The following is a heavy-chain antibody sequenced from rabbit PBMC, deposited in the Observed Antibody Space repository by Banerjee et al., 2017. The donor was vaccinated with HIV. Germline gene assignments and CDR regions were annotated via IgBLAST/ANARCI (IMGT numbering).Heavy chain of an antibody. Sequence: QSLEESGGDLVKPGASLTLTCKASRFDLSSSYFMCWVRQAPGKGLEWIACIHTSSISKWYASWAKGRFTISKTSSTTVTLEMTSLTSADTATYFCARLEYGADGHVKLWGPGTLVTVS. D-gene: IGHD2-1*01. CDR1: RFDLSSSYF. CDR3: ARLEYGADGHVKL. J-gene: IGHJ4*01. V-gene: IGHV1S40*01. CDR2: IHTSSISK.